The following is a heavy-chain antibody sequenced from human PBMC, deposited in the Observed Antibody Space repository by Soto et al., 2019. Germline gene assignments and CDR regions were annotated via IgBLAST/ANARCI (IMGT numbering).Heavy chain of an antibody. CDR1: GGSISSSSYY. D-gene: IGHD2-15*01. CDR3: AMVVVAATPLSSAFDI. J-gene: IGHJ3*02. CDR2: IYYSGST. V-gene: IGHV4-39*01. Sequence: QLQLQESGPGLVKPSETLSLTCTVSGGSISSSSYYWGWIRQPPGKGQEWIGSIYYSGSTYYNPSLKSRVTISVDTSKNQFSLKLSSVTAADTAVYYCAMVVVAATPLSSAFDIWGQGTIVTVSS.